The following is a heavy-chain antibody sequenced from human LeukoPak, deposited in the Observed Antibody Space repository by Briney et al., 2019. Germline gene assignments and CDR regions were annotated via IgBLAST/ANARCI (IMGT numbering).Heavy chain of an antibody. V-gene: IGHV4-34*01. D-gene: IGHD2-2*02. Sequence: SSETLSLTCAVYGGSFSGYYWSWIRQPPGKGLEWIGEINHSGSTNYNPSLKSRVTISVDTSKNQFSLKLSSVTAAVTAVYYCARGRYCSSTSCYTGVFGYYYYYMDVWGKGTTVTVSS. CDR3: ARGRYCSSTSCYTGVFGYYYYYMDV. J-gene: IGHJ6*03. CDR1: GGSFSGYY. CDR2: INHSGST.